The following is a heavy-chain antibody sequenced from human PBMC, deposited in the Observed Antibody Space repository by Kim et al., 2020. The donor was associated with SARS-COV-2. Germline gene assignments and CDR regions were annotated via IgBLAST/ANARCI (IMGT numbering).Heavy chain of an antibody. D-gene: IGHD5-12*01. CDR3: ARVPGYSGFNYGPYYLDF. Sequence: GGSLRLSCAASGFSFSNYAMHWVRQAAGKGPEWVAVISDDGSNIYYAESVKGRFTFSRDNSKNTLYLQMNYLRPEDTAVYYCARVPGYSGFNYGPYYLDFWGQGTRVAVST. J-gene: IGHJ4*02. CDR1: GFSFSNYA. CDR2: ISDDGSNI. V-gene: IGHV3-30*04.